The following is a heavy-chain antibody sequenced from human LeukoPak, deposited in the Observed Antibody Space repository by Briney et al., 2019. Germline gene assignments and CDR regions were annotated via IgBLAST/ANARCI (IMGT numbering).Heavy chain of an antibody. CDR2: IYYSGST. J-gene: IGHJ4*02. CDR3: ARVEAQNYFDY. V-gene: IGHV4-39*07. CDR1: GGSISSSSYY. Sequence: PSETLSLTCTVSGGSISSSSYYWGWIRQPPGKGLEWIGSIYYSGSTYYNPSLKSRVTISVDTSKNQFSLKLSSVTAADTAVYYCARVEAQNYFDYWGQGTLVTVSS.